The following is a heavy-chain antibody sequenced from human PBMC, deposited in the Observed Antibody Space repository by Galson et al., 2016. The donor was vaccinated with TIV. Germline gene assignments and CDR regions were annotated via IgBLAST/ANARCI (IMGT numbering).Heavy chain of an antibody. CDR1: GYIFTERF. V-gene: IGHV1-69-2*01. CDR2: VDPDDGET. J-gene: IGHJ4*02. D-gene: IGHD5-12*01. CDR3: TTGGGSSGFYYFDF. Sequence: VKVSCKVSGYIFTERFIHWVRQAPGERPEWVGLVDPDDGETLYAEKFQGRVTMAADTSGDTAFMELSNLRSEDTAFFYCTTGGGSSGFYYFDFWGLGTLVTVSS.